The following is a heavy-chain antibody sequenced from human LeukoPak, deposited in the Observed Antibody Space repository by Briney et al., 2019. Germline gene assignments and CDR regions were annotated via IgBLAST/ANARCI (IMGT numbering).Heavy chain of an antibody. J-gene: IGHJ3*02. CDR2: IYYSGST. Sequence: SETLSLTCTVSGVSISSYYWSWIRQPPGKGLEWIGYIYYSGSTYYNPSLKSRVTISVDTSKNQFSLKLSSVTAADTAVYYCARVVLPGFYATAAFDIWGQGTMVTVSS. V-gene: IGHV4-59*12. D-gene: IGHD3-16*02. CDR3: ARVVLPGFYATAAFDI. CDR1: GVSISSYY.